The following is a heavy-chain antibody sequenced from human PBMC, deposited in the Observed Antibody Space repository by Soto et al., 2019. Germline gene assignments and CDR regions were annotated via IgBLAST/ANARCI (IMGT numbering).Heavy chain of an antibody. D-gene: IGHD2-15*01. CDR3: ANCPTLYTPTYNWFDP. CDR2: LTSSVGST. CDR1: GFTFSSYA. V-gene: IGHV3-23*01. Sequence: EEQLLESGGGLVQPGGSLRLSCAASGFTFSSYAMIWVRQAPGKGLEWVSALTSSVGSTYYADSVRGRFTISRDNSKKTLYLQMNSLRAEDTAVYYCANCPTLYTPTYNWFDPWGQGTLVTVSS. J-gene: IGHJ5*02.